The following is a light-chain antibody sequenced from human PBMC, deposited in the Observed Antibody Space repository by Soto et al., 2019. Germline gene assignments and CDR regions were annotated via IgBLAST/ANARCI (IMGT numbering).Light chain of an antibody. CDR2: YDS. CDR3: QVWDSSSDHPYV. Sequence: SSELTQPPSVSVAPGKTARITCGGNNIGSKSVHWYQQKPGQAPVLAIYYDSDRPSGIPERFSGSNSGNTATLTISRVEAGDEADYYCQVWDSSSDHPYVFGTGTKLTVL. J-gene: IGLJ1*01. CDR1: NIGSKS. V-gene: IGLV3-21*04.